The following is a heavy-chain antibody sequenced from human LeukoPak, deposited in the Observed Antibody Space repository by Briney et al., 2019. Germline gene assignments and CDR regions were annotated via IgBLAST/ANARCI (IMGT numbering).Heavy chain of an antibody. Sequence: SETLSLTCTVSGGSISSYYWSWIRQPPGKGLQWIGYIYYSGSTSYNPSLKSRVTISVDTSKNQFSLKLSSVTAADTAVYYCARQRGLLWFGVYYFDYWGQGTLVTVSS. CDR3: ARQRGLLWFGVYYFDY. CDR2: IYYSGST. D-gene: IGHD3-10*01. CDR1: GGSISSYY. J-gene: IGHJ4*02. V-gene: IGHV4-59*08.